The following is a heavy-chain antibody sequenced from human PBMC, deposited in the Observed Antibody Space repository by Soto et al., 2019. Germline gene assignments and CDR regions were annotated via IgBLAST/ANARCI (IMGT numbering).Heavy chain of an antibody. CDR3: ARERREEIRDGYDIDC. CDR1: GGSINNYY. J-gene: IGHJ4*02. D-gene: IGHD5-12*01. CDR2: IYTSGST. Sequence: SETLSLTCTVSGGSINNYYWSWIRQPAGKGLEWIGRIYTSGSTDYNPSLKSRVTISIDTSKNQFYLKVTSMTAADTAVYYCARERREEIRDGYDIDCWGQGTLVTVSS. V-gene: IGHV4-4*07.